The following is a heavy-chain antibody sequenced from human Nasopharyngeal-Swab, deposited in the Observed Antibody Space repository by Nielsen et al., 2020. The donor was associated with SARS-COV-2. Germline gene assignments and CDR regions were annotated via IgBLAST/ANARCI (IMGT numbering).Heavy chain of an antibody. CDR1: GFTFRSYD. V-gene: IGHV3-13*01. CDR2: IGNAGDT. D-gene: IGHD6-13*01. Sequence: ETLSLTCAASGFTFRSYDMHWVRQGTGKGLEWVSAIGNAGDTHYPGSVKGRFTISRENAKNSLYLQMNSLRAEDTAVYYCARARYWLAASGPFFDYWGQGTLVTVSS. J-gene: IGHJ4*02. CDR3: ARARYWLAASGPFFDY.